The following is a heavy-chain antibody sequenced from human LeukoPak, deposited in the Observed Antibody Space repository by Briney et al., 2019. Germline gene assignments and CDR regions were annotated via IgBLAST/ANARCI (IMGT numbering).Heavy chain of an antibody. CDR2: IKQDGSEK. J-gene: IGHJ3*02. Sequence: PGGSLRLSCVASGFTFSSYWMIWVRQAPGKGLEWVANIKQDGSEKYYVDSVKGRFTISRDNAKNSLYLQMNSLRAEDTAVYYCAASGSYYKGAFDIWGQGTMVTVSS. D-gene: IGHD3-10*01. CDR3: AASGSYYKGAFDI. V-gene: IGHV3-7*03. CDR1: GFTFSSYW.